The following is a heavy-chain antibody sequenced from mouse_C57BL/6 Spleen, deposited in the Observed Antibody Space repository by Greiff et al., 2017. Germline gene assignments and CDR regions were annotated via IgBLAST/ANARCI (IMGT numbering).Heavy chain of an antibody. V-gene: IGHV2-4*01. J-gene: IGHJ3*01. D-gene: IGHD2-5*01. CDR3: AASYYSKAWFAD. CDR2: IWSGGST. Sequence: QVQLKESGPGLVQPSQSLSITCTVSGFSLTSYGVHWVRQPPGKGLEWLGVIWSGGSTDYNAAFIARLSISKDNSKSHVFFKMNSLQADDTAIYYCAASYYSKAWFADWGQGTLVTVSA. CDR1: GFSLTSYG.